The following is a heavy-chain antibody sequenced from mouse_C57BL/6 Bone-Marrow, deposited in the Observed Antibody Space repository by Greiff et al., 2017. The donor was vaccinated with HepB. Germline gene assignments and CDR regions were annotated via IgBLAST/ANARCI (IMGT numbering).Heavy chain of an antibody. CDR2: FHPYNDDT. J-gene: IGHJ1*03. Sequence: VQLQQSGAELVKPGASVKMSCKASGYTFTTYPIEWMKQNHGKSLEWIGNFHPYNDDTKYNEKFKGKATLTVEKSSSTAYLELSRLTSDDSAVYYCARSLCRGDWYFDVWGTGTTVTVSS. D-gene: IGHD2-3*01. CDR1: GYTFTTYP. CDR3: ARSLCRGDWYFDV. V-gene: IGHV1-47*01.